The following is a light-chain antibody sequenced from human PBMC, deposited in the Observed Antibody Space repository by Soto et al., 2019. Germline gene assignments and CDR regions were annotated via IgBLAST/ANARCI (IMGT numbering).Light chain of an antibody. CDR2: GAS. Sequence: EIVLTQSPGTLSLSPGERATLSCRASQTVTSNYLAWYQQKPGQAPRLLIFGASIRVTGIPDRFIGSGSGTGFTLTISRLEPEDFAVYYCQHYVTSLTTFGQGTKVDIK. V-gene: IGKV3-20*01. CDR3: QHYVTSLTT. CDR1: QTVTSNY. J-gene: IGKJ1*01.